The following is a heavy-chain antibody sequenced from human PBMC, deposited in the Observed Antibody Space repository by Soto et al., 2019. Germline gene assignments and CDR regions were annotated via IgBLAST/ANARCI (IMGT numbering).Heavy chain of an antibody. CDR1: GFRFDDFA. V-gene: IGHV3-9*01. Sequence: EVQLVESGGGLVQSGRSRRLSCVASGFRFDDFAMHWVRQVPGKGLEWVSGIDWNSGSTAYADSVKGRFTVFRDNARNSLDLQMNSLRVEDTALYYCVKGRGSYFVYFGLDVWGPGTTVTVSS. J-gene: IGHJ6*02. CDR2: IDWNSGST. D-gene: IGHD1-26*01. CDR3: VKGRGSYFVYFGLDV.